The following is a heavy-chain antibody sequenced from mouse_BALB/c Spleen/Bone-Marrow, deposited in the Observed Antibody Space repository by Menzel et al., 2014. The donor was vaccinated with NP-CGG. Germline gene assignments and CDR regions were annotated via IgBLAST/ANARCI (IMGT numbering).Heavy chain of an antibody. J-gene: IGHJ2*01. Sequence: VQLQQSGADLVKPGASVKLSCTASGFNVKDTYIHWVKQRPEQGLEWIGRIDPANGNTKYDPKFQGKATITADTSSNTAYLQLSSLTSEDTAVYYCASYVYGYYFDYWGQGTTLTVSS. D-gene: IGHD2-2*01. CDR2: IDPANGNT. V-gene: IGHV14-3*02. CDR1: GFNVKDTY. CDR3: ASYVYGYYFDY.